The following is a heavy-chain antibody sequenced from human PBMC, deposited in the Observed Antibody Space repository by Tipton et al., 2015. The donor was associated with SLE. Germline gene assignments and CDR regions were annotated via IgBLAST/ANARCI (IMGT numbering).Heavy chain of an antibody. Sequence: TLSLTCTVSGGSISSYYWSWIRQAPGKGLEWIGYIYYSGRTNYNTSLKSRVTISVDTSKNQFSLKLSSVTAADTAVYYCARQGAVSGFDYWGQGTLVTVSS. V-gene: IGHV4-59*08. CDR1: GGSISSYY. CDR2: IYYSGRT. CDR3: ARQGAVSGFDY. J-gene: IGHJ4*02. D-gene: IGHD6-19*01.